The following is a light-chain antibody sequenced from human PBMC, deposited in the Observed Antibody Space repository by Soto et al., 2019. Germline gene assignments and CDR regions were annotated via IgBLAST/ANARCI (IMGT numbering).Light chain of an antibody. CDR3: QQYADRPRT. CDR1: QSIASA. CDR2: DAS. V-gene: IGKV3-15*01. Sequence: EIVLTQSPSTLTVSPGDIATLSCRASQSIASAVAWYHQRSGQAPRLPIFDASIRVPTTPDRFTGSVSGTEFTLTISSLEYEDFAVYFCQQYADRPRTFGQGTKV. J-gene: IGKJ1*01.